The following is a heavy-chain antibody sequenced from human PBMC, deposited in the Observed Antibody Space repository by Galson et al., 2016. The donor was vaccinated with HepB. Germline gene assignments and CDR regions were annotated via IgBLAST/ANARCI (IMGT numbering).Heavy chain of an antibody. D-gene: IGHD5-18*01. Sequence: SLRLSCAASGFTFSTYWMHWVRQVPGKGLVWVSLINSDGSITIYADSVKGRFTISRDNLKNTVHLQMDSLRAGDTALYYCATSNSYGYVHWGQGALVTVSS. CDR1: GFTFSTYW. J-gene: IGHJ4*02. CDR3: ATSNSYGYVH. CDR2: INSDGSIT. V-gene: IGHV3-74*01.